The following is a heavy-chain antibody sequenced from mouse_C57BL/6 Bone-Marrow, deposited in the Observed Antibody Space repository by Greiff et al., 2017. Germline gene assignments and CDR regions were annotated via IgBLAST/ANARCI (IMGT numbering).Heavy chain of an antibody. D-gene: IGHD2-5*01. J-gene: IGHJ3*01. CDR2: SRNKANDYTT. CDR1: GFTFSDFY. V-gene: IGHV7-1*01. Sequence: EVKVVESGGGLVQSGRSLRLSCATSGFTFSDFYMEWVRQAPGKGLEWIAASRNKANDYTTEYSASVKGRFIVSRDTSQSILYLQMNALRAEDTAIYYCARDAGSNEGFAYWGQGTLVTVSA. CDR3: ARDAGSNEGFAY.